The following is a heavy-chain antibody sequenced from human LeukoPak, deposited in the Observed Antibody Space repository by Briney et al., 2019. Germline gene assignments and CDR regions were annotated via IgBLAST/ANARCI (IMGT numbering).Heavy chain of an antibody. CDR3: VKDRYVYY. D-gene: IGHD3-16*02. J-gene: IGHJ4*03. Sequence: GGSLRLSCSVSGFSFRSYAMHWVRQAPGKGLEYVSSISSNGDSTYYADSVKGRFTISTDNSKNTLFLQMSSLRAEDTAVYYCVKDRYVYYWGHGNLVTVSS. CDR2: ISSNGDST. CDR1: GFSFRSYA. V-gene: IGHV3-64D*09.